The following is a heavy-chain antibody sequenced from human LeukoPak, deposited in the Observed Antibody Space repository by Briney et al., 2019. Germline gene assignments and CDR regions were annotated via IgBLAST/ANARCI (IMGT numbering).Heavy chain of an antibody. D-gene: IGHD3-10*01. Sequence: PSETLSLTCNVSGGSISSYYWSWIRQPPGKGLEWIGYIYYSGSTNYNPSLKSRVTISVDTSKNQFSLKLSSVTAADTAVYYCARDLGPMVRGVISDYWGQGTLVTVSS. V-gene: IGHV4-59*01. CDR3: ARDLGPMVRGVISDY. CDR2: IYYSGST. J-gene: IGHJ4*02. CDR1: GGSISSYY.